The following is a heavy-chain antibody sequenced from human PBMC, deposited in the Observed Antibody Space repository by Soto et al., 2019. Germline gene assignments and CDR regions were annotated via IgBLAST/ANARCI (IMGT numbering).Heavy chain of an antibody. CDR1: RFTFSSYV. Sequence: EVQLLESGGFLVQPGGSLRLSCAASRFTFSSYVMGWVRQAPGKGLEWVSCISGSGADTYYADSVKGRFTISRDNSKNTLYLQMNSLRAEDTAVYYCAKDGYYDYVWGSYRTGGYFDYWGQGTLVTVSS. V-gene: IGHV3-23*01. D-gene: IGHD3-16*02. CDR2: ISGSGADT. CDR3: AKDGYYDYVWGSYRTGGYFDY. J-gene: IGHJ4*02.